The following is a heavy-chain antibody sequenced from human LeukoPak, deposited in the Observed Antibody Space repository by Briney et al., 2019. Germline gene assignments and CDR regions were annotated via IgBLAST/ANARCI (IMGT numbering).Heavy chain of an antibody. J-gene: IGHJ4*02. CDR3: ARHSIEYSSSSGFDY. CDR2: IYTSGST. Sequence: SETLSLTCTVSGGSISSYYWSRIRQPPGKGLEWIGYIYTSGSTNYNPSLKSRVTISVDTSKNQFSLKLSSVTAADTAVYYCARHSIEYSSSSGFDYWGQGTLVTVSS. CDR1: GGSISSYY. D-gene: IGHD6-6*01. V-gene: IGHV4-4*09.